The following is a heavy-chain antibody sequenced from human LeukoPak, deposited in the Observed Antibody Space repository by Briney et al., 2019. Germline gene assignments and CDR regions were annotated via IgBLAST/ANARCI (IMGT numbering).Heavy chain of an antibody. CDR3: ARWIAVASYNWFDP. CDR2: INPNSGGT. CDR1: GYTFTGYY. D-gene: IGHD6-19*01. V-gene: IGHV1-2*02. J-gene: IGHJ5*02. Sequence: VASVKVSCKASGYTFTGYYMHWVRQAPGQGLEWMGWINPNSGGTNYAQKFQGRVTMTRDTSISTAYMELSRLRSDDTAVYYCARWIAVASYNWFDPWGQGTLVTVSS.